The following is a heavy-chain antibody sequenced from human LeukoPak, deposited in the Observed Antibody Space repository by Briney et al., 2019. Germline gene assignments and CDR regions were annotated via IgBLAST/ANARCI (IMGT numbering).Heavy chain of an antibody. Sequence: GGSLRLSCAASGFTFSRDDMHWVRQAPGKGLEWVAVIWYDGSKKHYADSVKGQFTISRDNSKNTLYLQMNSLRAEDTAVYFCARLSGSFLDYWGQGTLVTVSS. CDR3: ARLSGSFLDY. CDR2: IWYDGSKK. J-gene: IGHJ4*02. CDR1: GFTFSRDD. V-gene: IGHV3-33*01. D-gene: IGHD1-26*01.